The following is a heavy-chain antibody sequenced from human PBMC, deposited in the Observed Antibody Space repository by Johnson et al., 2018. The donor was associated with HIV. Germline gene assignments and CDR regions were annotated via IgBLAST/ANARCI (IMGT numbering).Heavy chain of an antibody. CDR1: GFTVSSNY. CDR3: ARGPITIFGVVTTGDAFDI. J-gene: IGHJ3*02. V-gene: IGHV3-30-3*01. Sequence: VQLVESGGGLVQPGGSLRLSCAASGFTVSSNYMSWVRQAPGKGLEWVAVISYDGSNKYYADSVKGRFTISRDNSKNTLYLQMNSLRAEDTAVYYCARGPITIFGVVTTGDAFDIWGQGTMVTVSS. D-gene: IGHD3-3*01. CDR2: ISYDGSNK.